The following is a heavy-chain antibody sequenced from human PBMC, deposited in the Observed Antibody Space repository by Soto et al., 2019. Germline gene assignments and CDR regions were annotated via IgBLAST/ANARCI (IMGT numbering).Heavy chain of an antibody. J-gene: IGHJ2*01. CDR3: ARRGIAVAGTWYFDL. Sequence: SLKISCKGSGYSITSYWIGWVRQMPGKGLEWMGIIYPGDSDTRYSPSFQAQVTISADKSISTAYLQWSSLKASDTAMYYCARRGIAVAGTWYFDLWGRGTLVTVSS. V-gene: IGHV5-51*01. D-gene: IGHD6-19*01. CDR1: GYSITSYW. CDR2: IYPGDSDT.